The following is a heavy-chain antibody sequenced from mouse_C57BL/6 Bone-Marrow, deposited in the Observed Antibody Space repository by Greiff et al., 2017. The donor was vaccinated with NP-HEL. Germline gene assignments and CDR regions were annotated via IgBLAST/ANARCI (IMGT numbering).Heavy chain of an antibody. J-gene: IGHJ3*01. CDR2: IRNKANNHAT. D-gene: IGHD3-1*01. CDR1: GFTFSDAW. V-gene: IGHV6-6*01. CDR3: TEHRGAWFAY. Sequence: EVKLVESGGGLVQPGGSMKLSCAASGFTFSDAWMDWVRQSPEKGLEWVAEIRNKANNHATYYAESVKGRFTISRDDSNSSVYLQMNRLRAEDAGIYCCTEHRGAWFAYWGQGTLVTVSA.